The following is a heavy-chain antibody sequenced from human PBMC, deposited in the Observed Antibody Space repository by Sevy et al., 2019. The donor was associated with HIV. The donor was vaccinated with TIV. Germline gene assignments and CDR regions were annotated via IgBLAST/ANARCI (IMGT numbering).Heavy chain of an antibody. CDR2: ISPSGITK. V-gene: IGHV3-11*01. D-gene: IGHD5-18*01. CDR3: ARGMGWIQTWLPDY. Sequence: GGSLRLSCEASGFRFSDYYMSWIRVAPGKGLECVSYISPSGITKYYAGSVKGRFTISRDFAKNSLSLQMNSLKADDTAVYFCARGMGWIQTWLPDYWGQGTLVTVSS. CDR1: GFRFSDYY. J-gene: IGHJ4*02.